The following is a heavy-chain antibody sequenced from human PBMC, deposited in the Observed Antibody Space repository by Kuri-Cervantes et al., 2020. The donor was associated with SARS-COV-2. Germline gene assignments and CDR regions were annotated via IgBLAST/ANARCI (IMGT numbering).Heavy chain of an antibody. V-gene: IGHV3-30-3*01. Sequence: GGSLRLSCAASGFTFSSYAMHWVRQAPGKGLEWVAVISYDGSNKYCADSVKGRFTISRDNSKNTLYLQMNSLRAEDTAVYYCARDHYYDSSGYSPPNYYYYGMDVWGQGTTVTVSS. CDR1: GFTFSSYA. J-gene: IGHJ6*02. CDR2: ISYDGSNK. CDR3: ARDHYYDSSGYSPPNYYYYGMDV. D-gene: IGHD3-22*01.